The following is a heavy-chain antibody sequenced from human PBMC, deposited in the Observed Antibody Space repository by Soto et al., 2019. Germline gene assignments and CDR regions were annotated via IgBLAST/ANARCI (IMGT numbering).Heavy chain of an antibody. CDR2: TYYRSKWYN. Sequence: SPTLPRTDASCVGRDCRTSGASYCFRKTPSRGLEWLGRTYYRSKWYNDYAVSVKSRITINPDTSKNQFSLQLNSVTPEDTAVYYCARDNSGLDFDDSYYCSGMDVWGQGTTVTVSS. D-gene: IGHD4-17*01. CDR1: VGRDCRTSGA. CDR3: ARDNSGLDFDDSYYCSGMDV. V-gene: IGHV6-1*01. J-gene: IGHJ6*02.